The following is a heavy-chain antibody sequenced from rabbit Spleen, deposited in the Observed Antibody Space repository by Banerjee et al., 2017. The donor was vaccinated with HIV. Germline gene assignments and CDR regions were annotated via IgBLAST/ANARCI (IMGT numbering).Heavy chain of an antibody. CDR2: IYTGNGKT. J-gene: IGHJ2*01. CDR1: GFSFRSSYD. CDR3: ARNYVNAFDP. Sequence: QEQLTESGGGLVPPGASLALTCTASGFSFRSSYDMCWVRQAPGKGLEWIACIYTGNGKTYYASGAKGRFTISKTSSTTVTLQMTSLTAADTATYFCARNYVNAFDPWGPGTLGTVS. V-gene: IGHV1S45*01. D-gene: IGHD1-1*01.